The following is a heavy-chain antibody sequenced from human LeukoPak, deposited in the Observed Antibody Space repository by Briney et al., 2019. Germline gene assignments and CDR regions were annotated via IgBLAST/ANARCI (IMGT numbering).Heavy chain of an antibody. D-gene: IGHD1-26*01. CDR2: IIGSGGST. Sequence: GGSLRLSCAASGFTFSSYAMSWVRQAPGKGLEWVSGIIGSGGSTYYADSVKGRFTISRDNSKNTLYLQMNSLRAEDTAVYYCSKRGSSGSYEGDYWGQGTLVTVSS. V-gene: IGHV3-23*01. CDR3: SKRGSSGSYEGDY. CDR1: GFTFSSYA. J-gene: IGHJ4*02.